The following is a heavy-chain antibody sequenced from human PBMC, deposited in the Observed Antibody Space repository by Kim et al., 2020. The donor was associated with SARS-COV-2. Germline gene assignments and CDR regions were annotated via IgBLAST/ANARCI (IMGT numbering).Heavy chain of an antibody. J-gene: IGHJ4*02. CDR3: TRLKLGGDYEEDY. V-gene: IGHV3-73*01. D-gene: IGHD4-17*01. Sequence: SAASVKGRFTISRDDSTNTAYLQMNSLKTEDTAVYYCTRLKLGGDYEEDYWGQGTLVTVSS.